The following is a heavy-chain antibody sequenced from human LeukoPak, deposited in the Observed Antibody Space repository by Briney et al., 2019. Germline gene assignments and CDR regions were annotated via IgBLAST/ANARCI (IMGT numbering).Heavy chain of an antibody. CDR1: GFTFNTYA. Sequence: GGSLRLSCAASGFTFNTYAMTWVRQAPGKGLEWVSSIIGIGGSTYNADSVKGRFTISRDNSKSTLHLHMNSLRAEDTAVYFCAKDPGGGSYYFDSWGQGTQVTVSS. D-gene: IGHD5-12*01. CDR3: AKDPGGGSYYFDS. J-gene: IGHJ4*02. V-gene: IGHV3-23*01. CDR2: IIGIGGST.